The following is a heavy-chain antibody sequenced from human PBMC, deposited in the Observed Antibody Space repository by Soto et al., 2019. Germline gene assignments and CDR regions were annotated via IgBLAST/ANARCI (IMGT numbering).Heavy chain of an antibody. Sequence: QVQLVESGGGVVQPGRSLRLSCAASGFTFSSYGVHWVHQAPGKGLEWVAVIWYDGSNKYYADSVKGRFTISRDNSKNTLYLQMNSLRAEDTAVYYCARDGYSGYLDYWGQGTLVTVSS. CDR3: ARDGYSGYLDY. D-gene: IGHD5-12*01. CDR1: GFTFSSYG. CDR2: IWYDGSNK. V-gene: IGHV3-33*01. J-gene: IGHJ4*02.